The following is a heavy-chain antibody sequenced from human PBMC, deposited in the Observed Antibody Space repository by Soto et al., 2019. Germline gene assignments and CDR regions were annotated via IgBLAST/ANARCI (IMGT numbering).Heavy chain of an antibody. CDR2: IIPILGIA. D-gene: IGHD3-9*01. CDR3: ARSQVYDILTGLNYGMDV. J-gene: IGHJ6*02. V-gene: IGHV1-69*02. Sequence: QVQLVQSGAEVKKPGSSVKVSCKASGGTFSSYTISWVRQAPGQGLEWMGRIIPILGIANYAQKFQGRVTITPHKSTSTAYMELSSLRSEDTAVYYCARSQVYDILTGLNYGMDVWGQGTTVTVSS. CDR1: GGTFSSYT.